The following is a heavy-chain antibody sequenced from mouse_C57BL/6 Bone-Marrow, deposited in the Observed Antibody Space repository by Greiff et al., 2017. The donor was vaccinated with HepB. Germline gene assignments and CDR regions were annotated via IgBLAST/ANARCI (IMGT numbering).Heavy chain of an antibody. V-gene: IGHV1-4*01. CDR2: INPSSGYT. D-gene: IGHD1-2*01. J-gene: IGHJ2*01. CDR3: ARFHPHH. CDR1: GYTFNSYT. Sequence: QVQLQQSGAELARPGASVKMSCKASGYTFNSYTMHWVKQRPGQGLEWIGYINPSSGYTKYNQKFKDKATLTADKSSSTAYMQLSSLTSEDSAVYYFARFHPHHWGQGTPLSVSS.